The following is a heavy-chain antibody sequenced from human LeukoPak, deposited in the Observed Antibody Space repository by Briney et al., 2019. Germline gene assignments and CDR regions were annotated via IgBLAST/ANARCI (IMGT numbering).Heavy chain of an antibody. D-gene: IGHD6-19*01. CDR1: GFTFSSYG. CDR2: IWYDGSNK. V-gene: IGHV3-30*19. CDR3: ARKVSGWYGPFDY. J-gene: IGHJ4*02. Sequence: PGGSLRLSCAASGFTFSSYGMHWVRQAPGKGLEWVAVIWYDGSNKYYADSVKGRFTISRDNSKNTLYLQMNSLRAEDTAVYYCARKVSGWYGPFDYWGQGTLVTVSS.